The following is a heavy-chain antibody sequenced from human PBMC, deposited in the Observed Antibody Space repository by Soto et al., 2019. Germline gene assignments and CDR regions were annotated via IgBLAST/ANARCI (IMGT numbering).Heavy chain of an antibody. CDR3: ARDRRGISVAGTKNNWFDP. Sequence: GASVKVSCKASHYSFARYGISWVRQAPGQGLEWMGWINPNSGGTNYAQKFQGWVTMTRDTSISTAYMELSRLRSDDTAVYYCARDRRGISVAGTKNNWFDPWGQGTLVTVSS. D-gene: IGHD6-19*01. CDR2: INPNSGGT. V-gene: IGHV1-2*04. CDR1: HYSFARYG. J-gene: IGHJ5*02.